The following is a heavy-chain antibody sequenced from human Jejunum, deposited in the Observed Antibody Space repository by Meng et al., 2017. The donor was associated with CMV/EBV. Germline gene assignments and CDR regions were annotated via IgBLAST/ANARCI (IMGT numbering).Heavy chain of an antibody. CDR2: ISGDGRTI. CDR3: TRMKRTFDYTIQYFFDH. CDR1: CTDYY. V-gene: IGHV3-11*01. D-gene: IGHD4-11*01. Sequence: CTDYYMDWMRRAPGKGLEWVSYISGDGRTIHYADSVKGRFTMSRDDAQTSLYLQMNSLRAEDTAIYFCTRMKRTFDYTIQYFFDHWGQGTLVTVSS. J-gene: IGHJ4*02.